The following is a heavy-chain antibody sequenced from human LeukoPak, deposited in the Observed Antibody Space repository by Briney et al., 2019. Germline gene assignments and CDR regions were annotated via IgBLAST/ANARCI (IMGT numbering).Heavy chain of an antibody. CDR1: GFSLSNARMG. J-gene: IGHJ4*02. D-gene: IGHD3-22*01. Sequence: ESGPTLVNPTETLTLTCTVSGFSLSNARMGVSWIRQPPGKALEWLAHIFSNDEKSYSTSLKSRLTISKDTSKSQVVLTMTNMDPEDTATYYCARIGYDSSGYSPPYFDYWGQGTLVTVSS. CDR3: ARIGYDSSGYSPPYFDY. V-gene: IGHV2-26*01. CDR2: IFSNDEK.